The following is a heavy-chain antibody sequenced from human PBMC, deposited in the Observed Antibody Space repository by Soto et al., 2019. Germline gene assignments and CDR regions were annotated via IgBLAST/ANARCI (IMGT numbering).Heavy chain of an antibody. CDR2: ISDTSSSK. CDR1: GFTFRSYS. Sequence: EVQLVESGGGLVKPGESLRLSCAASGFTFRSYSMNWVGQAPGKGLEWVSSISDTSSSKYYADSIKGRFTISRDNAKNSLFLQMNSLRAEDTAVYFCARERGSWYYFDFWGQGTLVTVSS. V-gene: IGHV3-21*01. J-gene: IGHJ4*02. D-gene: IGHD6-19*01. CDR3: ARERGSWYYFDF.